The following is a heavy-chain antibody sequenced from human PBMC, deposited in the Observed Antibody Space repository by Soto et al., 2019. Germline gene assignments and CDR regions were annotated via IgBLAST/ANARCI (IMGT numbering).Heavy chain of an antibody. CDR3: ARKGGNGYYYYYYYGMDV. CDR2: IWYDGSNK. V-gene: IGHV3-33*01. Sequence: PGGSLRLSCAASGFTFSSYGMHWVRQAPGKGLEWVAVIWYDGSNKYYADSVKGRFTISRDNSKNTLYLQMNSLRAEDTAVYYCARKGGNGYYYYYYYGMDVWGQGTTVTVSS. D-gene: IGHD3-22*01. J-gene: IGHJ6*02. CDR1: GFTFSSYG.